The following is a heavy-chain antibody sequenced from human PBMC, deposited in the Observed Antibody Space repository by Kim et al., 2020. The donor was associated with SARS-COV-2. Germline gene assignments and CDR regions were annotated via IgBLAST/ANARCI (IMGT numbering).Heavy chain of an antibody. J-gene: IGHJ3*02. Sequence: SETLSLTCTVSGGSVSSCSYYWSWLRQPQGKGLEWIGYIYYSASTNYTPSLQSPVTLSVDTSKNPFSLKLSSVTAAAPAVYYCARVDGGNPDAFDIWGQGTLGTVSS. CDR1: GGSVSSCSYY. D-gene: IGHD2-15*01. V-gene: IGHV4-61*01. CDR3: ARVDGGNPDAFDI. CDR2: IYYSAST.